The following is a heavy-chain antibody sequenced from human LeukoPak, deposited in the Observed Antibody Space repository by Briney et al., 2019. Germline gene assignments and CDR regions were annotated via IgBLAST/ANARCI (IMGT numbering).Heavy chain of an antibody. CDR1: GYTFTSYY. Sequence: ASVKVSCKASGYTFTSYYMHWVRQAPGQGLEWMGIINPSGGSTIYAQKFQGRVTMTRGTSTSTVYMELSSLRSEDTAVYYCARDQGWELLMGGSYYFDYWGQGTLVTVSS. CDR3: ARDQGWELLMGGSYYFDY. J-gene: IGHJ4*02. D-gene: IGHD1-26*01. CDR2: INPSGGST. V-gene: IGHV1-46*01.